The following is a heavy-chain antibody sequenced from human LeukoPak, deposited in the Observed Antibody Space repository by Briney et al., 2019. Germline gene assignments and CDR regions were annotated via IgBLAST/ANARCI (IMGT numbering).Heavy chain of an antibody. CDR3: AKGSGLLLADYFDY. D-gene: IGHD2/OR15-2a*01. Sequence: GGSLRLSCATSGFTFSTYAMSWVRQAPGKGLEWVSGISGSGDHTYYADSVKGRFTISRDNSENTLYVQMNSLRAEDTAVYYCAKGSGLLLADYFDYWGQGTLVTVSS. V-gene: IGHV3-23*01. CDR2: ISGSGDHT. CDR1: GFTFSTYA. J-gene: IGHJ4*02.